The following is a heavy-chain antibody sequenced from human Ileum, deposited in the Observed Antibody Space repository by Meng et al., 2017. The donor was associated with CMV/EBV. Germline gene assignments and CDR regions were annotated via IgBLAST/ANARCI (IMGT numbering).Heavy chain of an antibody. CDR1: GYHFNTYA. CDR3: AKTSYYVGVTDLLY. Sequence: QVQLVQARSEFKKPGASVKISCKASGYHFNTYAMNWVRQAPGQGLEWMGWINTNTGNPTYAQGFTGRFVFSLDTSVSTAYLQISSLKAKDTAIYYCAKTSYYVGVTDLLYWGQGTLVTVSS. V-gene: IGHV7-4-1*02. CDR2: INTNTGNP. D-gene: IGHD3-3*01. J-gene: IGHJ4*02.